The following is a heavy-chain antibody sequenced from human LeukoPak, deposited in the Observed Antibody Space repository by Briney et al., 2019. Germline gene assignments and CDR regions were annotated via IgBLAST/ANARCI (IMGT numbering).Heavy chain of an antibody. D-gene: IGHD6-13*01. CDR3: AKELYSTTWFDY. CDR1: GFTFSSYG. Sequence: GRSLRLSCAASGFTFSSYGMHWVRQAPGKGLEWVAVISYDGTNKFYADSVKGRFTISRDNSKNTLFLQMNSLRAGDTAVYYCAKELYSTTWFDYWGQETLVIVSS. V-gene: IGHV3-30*18. CDR2: ISYDGTNK. J-gene: IGHJ5*01.